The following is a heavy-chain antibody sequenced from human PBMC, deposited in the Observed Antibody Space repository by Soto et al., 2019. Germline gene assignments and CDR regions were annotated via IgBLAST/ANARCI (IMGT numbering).Heavy chain of an antibody. Sequence: SETLSLTCAVSGTSFSGYYWSWIRQPPEKGLEWMAEINYSGSTNYNPSLKSRVTISVDTSKNQFSLKVNSVTAADTAVYYCARGRHFYAIDYWGQGTLVTVSS. D-gene: IGHD2-2*01. CDR1: GTSFSGYY. CDR3: ARGRHFYAIDY. CDR2: INYSGST. V-gene: IGHV4-34*01. J-gene: IGHJ4*02.